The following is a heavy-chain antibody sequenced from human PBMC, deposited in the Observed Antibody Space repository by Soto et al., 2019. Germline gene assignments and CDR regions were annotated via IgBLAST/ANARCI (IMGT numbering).Heavy chain of an antibody. CDR1: GFTFSSYS. Sequence: GGSLRLSCAASGFTFSSYSMNWVRQAPGKGLEWVSSISSSSYIYYADSVKGRFTISRDNAKNSLYLQMNSLRSEDTAVYYCAREDPSKVGATHFDYWGQGTLVTVSS. CDR3: AREDPSKVGATHFDY. J-gene: IGHJ4*02. V-gene: IGHV3-21*01. CDR2: ISSSSYI. D-gene: IGHD1-26*01.